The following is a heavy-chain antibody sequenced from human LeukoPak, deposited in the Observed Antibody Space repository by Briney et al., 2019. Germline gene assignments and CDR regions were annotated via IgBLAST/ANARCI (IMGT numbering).Heavy chain of an antibody. J-gene: IGHJ4*02. V-gene: IGHV4-39*01. D-gene: IGHD6-19*01. CDR3: ARLIAVQPWITYYFDY. CDR1: GGSISSSSYY. CDR2: IYYSGST. Sequence: PSETLSLTCTVSGGSISSSSYYWGWIRQPPGKGLEWIGSIYYSGSTYYNPSLKSRVTISVDTSKNQFSLKLSSVTAADTAVYYCARLIAVQPWITYYFDYWGQGTLVTVSS.